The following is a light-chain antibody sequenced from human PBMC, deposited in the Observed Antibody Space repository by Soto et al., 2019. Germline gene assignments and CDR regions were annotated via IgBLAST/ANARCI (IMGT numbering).Light chain of an antibody. J-gene: IGKJ2*01. CDR1: QSISTR. V-gene: IGKV1-5*01. CDR2: DVS. CDR3: KQYNSYSRT. Sequence: DIQMTQSPSTLSASVGDRVTITCRASQSISTRLAWYQQKPGKAPNLLIYDVSSLESGVPSRFSGGGSGTEFTLTISSLQPDDFASYYCKQYNSYSRTFGQGTKLEIK.